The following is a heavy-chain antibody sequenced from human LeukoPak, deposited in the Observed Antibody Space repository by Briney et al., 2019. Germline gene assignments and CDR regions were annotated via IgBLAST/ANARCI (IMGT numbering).Heavy chain of an antibody. Sequence: PGGSLRLTCAGSGITFSGYWMHWVRQAPGKGLEWVSRISSDGGSTNYADSVKGRFTTSRDNAKNTLCLQMNSLRTEDTAFYYCARARLGYCSGTSCYTLDYWGQGTLVTVSS. J-gene: IGHJ4*02. CDR1: GITFSGYW. D-gene: IGHD2-2*02. CDR3: ARARLGYCSGTSCYTLDY. V-gene: IGHV3-74*01. CDR2: ISSDGGST.